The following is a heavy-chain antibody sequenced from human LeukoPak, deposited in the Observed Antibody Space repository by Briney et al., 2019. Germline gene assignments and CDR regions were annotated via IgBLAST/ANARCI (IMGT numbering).Heavy chain of an antibody. V-gene: IGHV4-39*01. Sequence: PSETLSLTCTVSGGSISSSSYYWGWIRQPPGKGLEWIGSIYYSGSTYYNPSLKSRVTISVDTSKNQFSLKLSSVTAADTAVYYCASYPSAYNYDSSGYYSKGGQGTLVTVSS. CDR1: GGSISSSSYY. CDR2: IYYSGST. D-gene: IGHD3-22*01. J-gene: IGHJ4*02. CDR3: ASYPSAYNYDSSGYYSK.